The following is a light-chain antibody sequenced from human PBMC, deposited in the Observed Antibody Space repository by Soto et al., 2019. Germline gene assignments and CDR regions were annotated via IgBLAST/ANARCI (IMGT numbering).Light chain of an antibody. CDR1: SSDIGGHDD. V-gene: IGLV2-14*03. CDR2: GVT. J-gene: IGLJ1*01. CDR3: CSHAGSSTYL. Sequence: QSALTQPASVSGSPGQSITISCTGTSSDIGGHDDVSWYQQHPGKVPKLLIYGVTDRPSGVSNRFSGSKSGNVASLTISGLQAEDEADYYCCSHAGSSTYLFGTGTKVTVL.